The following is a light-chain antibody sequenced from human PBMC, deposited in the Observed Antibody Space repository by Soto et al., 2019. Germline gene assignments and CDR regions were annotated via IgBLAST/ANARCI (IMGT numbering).Light chain of an antibody. CDR3: QQYYSYPLWT. CDR2: AAS. V-gene: IGKV1-8*01. CDR1: QGISSY. Sequence: AIRMTQSPSSLSASTGDRVTITCRASQGISSYLAWYQQKPGKAPKLLIYAASTLQSGVPSRFSGSGSGTDFTLTIRCLQSEDFATYYCQQYYSYPLWTFGQGTKVEIK. J-gene: IGKJ1*01.